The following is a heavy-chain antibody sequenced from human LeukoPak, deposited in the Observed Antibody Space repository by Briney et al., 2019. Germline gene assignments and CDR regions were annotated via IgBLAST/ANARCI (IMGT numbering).Heavy chain of an antibody. CDR3: ARLSYYDSSGLLDY. CDR1: GGSFSGYY. J-gene: IGHJ4*02. D-gene: IGHD3-22*01. CDR2: INHSGST. V-gene: IGHV4-34*01. Sequence: SETLSLTCAVYGGSFSGYYWSWIRQPPGKGLEWIGEINHSGSTNYNPSLKSRVTISVDTSKNQFSLKLSSVTAADTAVYYCARLSYYDSSGLLDYWGQGTLVTVS.